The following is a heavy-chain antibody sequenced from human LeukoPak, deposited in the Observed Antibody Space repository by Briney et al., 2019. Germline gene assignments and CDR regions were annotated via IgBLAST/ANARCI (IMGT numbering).Heavy chain of an antibody. J-gene: IGHJ4*02. V-gene: IGHV3-30*12. Sequence: GGSLSLSCAASPFTFSSYGMHWVRPAPGKGLEWVAYIQYDGSNQQYPDSVKGRFSISRDSSKNILYLQMNSLRAEDTAVYYCARTYYDILTAYNPYFDYWGQGTLVTVSS. CDR1: PFTFSSYG. CDR3: ARTYYDILTAYNPYFDY. CDR2: IQYDGSNQ. D-gene: IGHD3-9*01.